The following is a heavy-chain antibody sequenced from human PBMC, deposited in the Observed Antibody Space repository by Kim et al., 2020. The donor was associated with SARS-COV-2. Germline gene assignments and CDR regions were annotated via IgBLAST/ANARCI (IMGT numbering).Heavy chain of an antibody. CDR1: GFIFSDYF. Sequence: GGSLRLSCSASGFIFSDYFMTWVRQAPGKGLEWISYISSKSTYTNYADSVKGRFTISRDTANNTLYLDMNRLRAEDTGIYYCARAPSADLMRFDFWGQGTLVTVFS. J-gene: IGHJ5*01. V-gene: IGHV3-11*03. CDR3: ARAPSADLMRFDF. D-gene: IGHD2-8*01. CDR2: ISSKSTYT.